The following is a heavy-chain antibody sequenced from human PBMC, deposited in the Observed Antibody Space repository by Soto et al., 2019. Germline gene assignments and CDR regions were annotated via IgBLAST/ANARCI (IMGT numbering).Heavy chain of an antibody. CDR1: GYTFTSYG. CDR3: ARDHLLGAEGYCSSTSCYDWFDP. J-gene: IGHJ5*02. D-gene: IGHD2-2*01. V-gene: IGHV1-18*01. CDR2: ISAYNGNT. Sequence: QVQLVQSGAEVKKPGASVKVSCKASGYTFTSYGISWVRQAPGQGLEWMGWISAYNGNTNYAQKLQGRVTMTTDTSTSTAYMELRSLRSDDTSVYYCARDHLLGAEGYCSSTSCYDWFDPWGQGTLVTVSS.